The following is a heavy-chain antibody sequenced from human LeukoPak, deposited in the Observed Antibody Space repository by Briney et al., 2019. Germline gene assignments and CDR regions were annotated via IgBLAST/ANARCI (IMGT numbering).Heavy chain of an antibody. CDR2: IGYDGSNK. D-gene: IGHD6-13*01. Sequence: GGSLRLSCAASGFTFSSYGMHWGGQAPGPGLEWVALIGYDGSNKFLAGSVKGRFTISKDNSKKTLYLQMHSLRAEDTAVYYCAKDNVAAAGRYFDSWGQGTLVTVSS. V-gene: IGHV3-30*02. J-gene: IGHJ4*02. CDR1: GFTFSSYG. CDR3: AKDNVAAAGRYFDS.